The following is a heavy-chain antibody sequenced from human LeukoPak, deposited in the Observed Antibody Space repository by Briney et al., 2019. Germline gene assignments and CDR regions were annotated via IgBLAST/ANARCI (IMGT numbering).Heavy chain of an antibody. D-gene: IGHD2-2*01. CDR2: INHSGST. Sequence: NPSETLSLTCAVYGGSFSGYYWSWIRQPPGKGLEWIGEINHSGSTNYNPSLKSRVTISLDTSKNQFSLRLSSVIAADTAVYYCARGPGAIVVVPAAQEYFQHWGQGTLVTVSS. J-gene: IGHJ1*01. CDR3: ARGPGAIVVVPAAQEYFQH. CDR1: GGSFSGYY. V-gene: IGHV4-34*01.